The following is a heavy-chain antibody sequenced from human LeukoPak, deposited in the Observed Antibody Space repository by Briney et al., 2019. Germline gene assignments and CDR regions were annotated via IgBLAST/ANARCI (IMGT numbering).Heavy chain of an antibody. Sequence: PGGSLRLSCAASGFTFSSYAMHWVRQAPGKGLEWVAVISYDGSNKYYADSVKGRFTISRDNSKNTLYLQMNSLRAEDTAVYYCARSFSYGYSDYWGQGTLVTVSS. V-gene: IGHV3-30*04. J-gene: IGHJ4*02. CDR3: ARSFSYGYSDY. D-gene: IGHD5-18*01. CDR1: GFTFSSYA. CDR2: ISYDGSNK.